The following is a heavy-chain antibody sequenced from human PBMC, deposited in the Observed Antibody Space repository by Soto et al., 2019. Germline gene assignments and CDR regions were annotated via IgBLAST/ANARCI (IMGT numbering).Heavy chain of an antibody. D-gene: IGHD3-22*01. V-gene: IGHV5-51*01. CDR1: GYSFTSYW. Sequence: GESLKISCKGSGYSFTSYWIGWVRQMPGKGLEWMGIIYPGDSDTRYSPSFQGQVTISADKSISTAYLQWSSLKASDAAMYYCATQDYYDSSGTPRGDIWGQGTMVTVSS. CDR3: ATQDYYDSSGTPRGDI. CDR2: IYPGDSDT. J-gene: IGHJ3*02.